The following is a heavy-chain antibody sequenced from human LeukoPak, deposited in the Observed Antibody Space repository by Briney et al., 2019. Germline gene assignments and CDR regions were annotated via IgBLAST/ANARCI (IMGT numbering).Heavy chain of an antibody. V-gene: IGHV3-21*01. CDR2: ISSSSSYI. Sequence: PGGSLRLSCAASGFTFSSYSMSWVRQAPGKGLEWVSSISSSSSYIYYADSVKGRFTISRDNAKNSLYLQMNSLRAEDTAVYYCARDLDPYDFWSGYYPSFDYWGQGTLVTVSS. J-gene: IGHJ4*02. CDR1: GFTFSSYS. D-gene: IGHD3-3*01. CDR3: ARDLDPYDFWSGYYPSFDY.